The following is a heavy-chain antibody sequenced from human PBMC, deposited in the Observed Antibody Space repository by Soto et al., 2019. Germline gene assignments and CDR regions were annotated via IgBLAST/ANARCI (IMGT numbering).Heavy chain of an antibody. V-gene: IGHV3-33*01. CDR2: IWYDGSNK. D-gene: IGHD4-17*01. J-gene: IGHJ4*02. CDR1: GFTFSSYG. CDR3: ARDTPYGDYEGGFPFDY. Sequence: PGGSLRLSCAASGFTFSSYGMHWVRQAPGKGLEWVAVIWYDGSNKYYADSVKGRFTISRDNSKNTLYLQMNSLRAEDTAVYYCARDTPYGDYEGGFPFDYWGQGTLVTVSS.